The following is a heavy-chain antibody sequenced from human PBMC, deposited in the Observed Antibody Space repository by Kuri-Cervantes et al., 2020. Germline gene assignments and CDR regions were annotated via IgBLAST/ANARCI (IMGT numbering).Heavy chain of an antibody. CDR2: IYYSGST. Sequence: SETLSLTCTVSGGSISSSSYYWGWIRQPPGKGLEWIGYIYYSGSTNYNPSLKSRVTISVDTSKNQFSLKLSSVTAADTAVYYCARAQWERGMDVWGQGTTVTVSS. D-gene: IGHD1-26*01. J-gene: IGHJ6*02. CDR3: ARAQWERGMDV. V-gene: IGHV4-61*05. CDR1: GGSISSSSYY.